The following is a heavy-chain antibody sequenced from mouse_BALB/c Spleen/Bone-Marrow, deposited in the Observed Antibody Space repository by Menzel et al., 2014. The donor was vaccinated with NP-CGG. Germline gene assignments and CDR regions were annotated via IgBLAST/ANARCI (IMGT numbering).Heavy chain of an antibody. J-gene: IGHJ4*01. CDR3: ARSPSYVNYVDY. D-gene: IGHD2-10*02. CDR2: INPYNDGT. Sequence: SGPELVKPGASVRMSCKASGYTFTRYVMHWVKQKPGQGLEWIGYINPYNDGTKYNEKFKGKATLTSDKSSSTAYMELSSLSSEDSAVYYCARSPSYVNYVDYWGQGTSVTVSS. CDR1: GYTFTRYV. V-gene: IGHV1-14*01.